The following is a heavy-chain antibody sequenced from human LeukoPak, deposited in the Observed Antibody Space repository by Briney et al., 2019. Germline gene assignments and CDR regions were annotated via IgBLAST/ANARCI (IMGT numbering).Heavy chain of an antibody. CDR2: ISYDGSNK. CDR1: GFTFSSYG. V-gene: IGHV3-30*03. CDR3: ASGLYGSGSYLDY. Sequence: GGSLRLSCAASGFTFSSYGMHWVRQAPGKGLEWVAVISYDGSNKYYVDSVKGRFTISRDNAKNSLYLQMNSLRAEDTAVYYCASGLYGSGSYLDYWGQGTLVTVSS. D-gene: IGHD3-10*01. J-gene: IGHJ4*02.